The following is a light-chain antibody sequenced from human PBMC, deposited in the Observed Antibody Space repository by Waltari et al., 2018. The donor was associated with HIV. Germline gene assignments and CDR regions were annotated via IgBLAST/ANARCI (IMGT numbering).Light chain of an antibody. CDR2: SNN. Sequence: QSVLTQPPSASGTPGQRVTISCSGSSSNIGSNTVNWYQQLPGTAPKLLLFSNNQRPSGVPVRFSGSKSCTSASLAISGLQSEDEADYYCAAWDDSLNGRVFGGGTKLTVL. V-gene: IGLV1-44*01. CDR3: AAWDDSLNGRV. J-gene: IGLJ3*02. CDR1: SSNIGSNT.